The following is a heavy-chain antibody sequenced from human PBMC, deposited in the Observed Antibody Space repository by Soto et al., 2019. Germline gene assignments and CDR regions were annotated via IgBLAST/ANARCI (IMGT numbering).Heavy chain of an antibody. J-gene: IGHJ6*02. CDR1: GGSISSGGYY. Sequence: SETLSLTCTVSGGSISSGGYYWSWIRQYPGKGLEWIGYIYYSGSTYYNPSLKSRVTISVDTSKNQFSLKLSSVTAADTAVYYCASCSGSYHFYYGMDVWGQGTTVTVSS. CDR2: IYYSGST. D-gene: IGHD3-10*02. CDR3: ASCSGSYHFYYGMDV. V-gene: IGHV4-31*03.